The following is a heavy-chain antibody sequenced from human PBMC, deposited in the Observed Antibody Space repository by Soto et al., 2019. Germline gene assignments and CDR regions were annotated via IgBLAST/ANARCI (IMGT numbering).Heavy chain of an antibody. V-gene: IGHV5-51*01. CDR1: GYSFAGYW. CDR3: ARLPGGTLDA. CDR2: IYPGDSDT. J-gene: IGHJ6*02. D-gene: IGHD1-1*01. Sequence: PGESLKISCKAAGYSFAGYWIGWVRQIPGKGLEWMGIIYPGDSDTRYSPSFQGQATISAEKSISTAYLQWSSLKASDTAMYSCARLPGGTLDAWGHGPPVTVS.